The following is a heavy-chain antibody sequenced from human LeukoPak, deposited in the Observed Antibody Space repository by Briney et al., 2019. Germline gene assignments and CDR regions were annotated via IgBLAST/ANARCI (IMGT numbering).Heavy chain of an antibody. CDR1: GFTLSSYW. CDR2: IRSDESNT. CDR3: ARGLSVNWFDP. V-gene: IGHV3-74*03. J-gene: IGHJ5*02. Sequence: GGSLRLSCAASGFTLSSYWMHWVRQAPGKGLVWVSGIRSDESNTKYADSVKGRFTISRDNAKNTLYLQMNGLRGEDTAVYYCARGLSVNWFDPWGQGTLVTVSS.